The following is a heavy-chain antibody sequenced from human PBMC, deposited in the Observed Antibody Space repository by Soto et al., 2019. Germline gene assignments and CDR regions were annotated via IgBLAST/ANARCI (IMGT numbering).Heavy chain of an antibody. D-gene: IGHD4-17*01. CDR1: GYTFTSYD. V-gene: IGHV1-8*01. CDR2: MNPNSGNT. CDR3: ARHSSGDNGDYVGY. Sequence: ASVKVSCKASGYTFTSYDINWVRQATGQGLEWMGWMNPNSGNTGYAQKFQGRVTMTRNTSISTAYMELSSLRSEDTAMYYCARHSSGDNGDYVGYWGQGTLVTVSS. J-gene: IGHJ4*02.